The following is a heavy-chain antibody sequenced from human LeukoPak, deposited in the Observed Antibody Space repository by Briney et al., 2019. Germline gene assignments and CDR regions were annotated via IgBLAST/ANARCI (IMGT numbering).Heavy chain of an antibody. CDR1: GFTFSSYA. J-gene: IGHJ3*02. Sequence: QAGGSLRLSSAASGFTFSSYAMSWVRQAPGKGLEWVSAGSGGGGSTYYADSVNGRFTISRDNSKNTLYLQMNSLRAEDTAVYYCAKDPSVAFDIWGQGTMVTVSS. V-gene: IGHV3-23*01. CDR2: GSGGGGST. CDR3: AKDPSVAFDI. D-gene: IGHD5/OR15-5a*01.